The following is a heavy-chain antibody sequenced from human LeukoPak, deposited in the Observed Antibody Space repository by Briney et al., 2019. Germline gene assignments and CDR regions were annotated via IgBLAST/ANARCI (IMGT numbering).Heavy chain of an antibody. CDR1: GYTFTSYG. V-gene: IGHV1-18*01. J-gene: IGHJ3*02. D-gene: IGHD6-13*01. CDR3: ARDSEPYCIAAAGCAFDI. Sequence: ASVKVSCEASGYTFTSYGISWVRQAPGQGLEWMGWISAYNGNTNYAQKLQGRVTMTTDTSTSTAYMELRSLRSDDTAVYYCARDSEPYCIAAAGCAFDIWGQGTMVTVSS. CDR2: ISAYNGNT.